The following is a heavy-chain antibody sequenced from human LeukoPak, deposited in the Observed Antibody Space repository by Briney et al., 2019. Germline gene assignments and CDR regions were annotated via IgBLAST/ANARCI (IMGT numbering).Heavy chain of an antibody. Sequence: GGSLRLSCAASGFTFSSYAMSWVRQAPGKGLEWVSAISGSGGSTYYAGSVKGRFTISRDNSKNTLYLQMNSLRAEDTAVYYCAKEGGNPGDYYYYMDVWGKGTTVTVSS. J-gene: IGHJ6*03. D-gene: IGHD4-23*01. CDR1: GFTFSSYA. CDR3: AKEGGNPGDYYYYMDV. V-gene: IGHV3-23*01. CDR2: ISGSGGST.